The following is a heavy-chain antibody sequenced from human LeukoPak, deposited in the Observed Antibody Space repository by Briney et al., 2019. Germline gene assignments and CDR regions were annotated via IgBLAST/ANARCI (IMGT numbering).Heavy chain of an antibody. CDR2: IKRETEGGTT. V-gene: IGHV3-15*01. D-gene: IGHD3-9*01. J-gene: IGHJ4*02. Sequence: GGSLRLSCAASGFTLSDAWMSWVRQAPGKGLEWIGRIKRETEGGTTYYAAPVKGRFTISRDDSKNTLYLQMNSLKTEDTGVYCCTTGRDLCDILTGSPGFDYWGQGTLVTVSS. CDR1: GFTLSDAW. CDR3: TTGRDLCDILTGSPGFDY.